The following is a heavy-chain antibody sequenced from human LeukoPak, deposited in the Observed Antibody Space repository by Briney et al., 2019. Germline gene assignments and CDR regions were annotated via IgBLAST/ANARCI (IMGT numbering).Heavy chain of an antibody. J-gene: IGHJ4*02. D-gene: IGHD2-21*01. V-gene: IGHV3-23*01. Sequence: QSGGSLRLSCAASGFSLSAYNMNWVRQTPGKGLEWVAATSSSDAGTYHADSVRGRFTISRDNSKNTLYLQMNSLRAEDAAVYFCAKAPVTSCRGAYCYPFDSWGQGTLVTVSS. CDR3: AKAPVTSCRGAYCYPFDS. CDR1: GFSLSAYN. CDR2: TSSSDAGT.